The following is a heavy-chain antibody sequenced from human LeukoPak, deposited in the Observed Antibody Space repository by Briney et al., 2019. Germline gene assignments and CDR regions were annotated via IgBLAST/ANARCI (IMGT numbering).Heavy chain of an antibody. CDR2: IYYSGST. CDR1: GGSISSGDYY. V-gene: IGHV4-30-4*01. Sequence: SQTLSLTCTVSGGSISSGDYYWSWIRQPPGKGLEWLGYIYYSGSTYYNPSLKSRVTISVDTSKNQFSLKLSSVTAADTAVYYCASKHPTTVTGDAFDIWGQGTMVTASS. CDR3: ASKHPTTVTGDAFDI. J-gene: IGHJ3*02. D-gene: IGHD4-17*01.